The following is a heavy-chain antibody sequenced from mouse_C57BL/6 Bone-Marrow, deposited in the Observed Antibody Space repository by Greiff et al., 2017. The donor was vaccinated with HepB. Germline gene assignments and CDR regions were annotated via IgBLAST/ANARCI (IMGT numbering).Heavy chain of an antibody. CDR3: TTRLDAMDY. Sequence: VQLKQSGAELVRPGATVKLSCTASGFNIKDDYMHWVKQTPEQGLEWIGWIDPENGDTEYASKFQGKTTITADTSSNTAYLQLSSLTSEDTAVYYCTTRLDAMDYWGQGTSVTVSS. J-gene: IGHJ4*01. CDR1: GFNIKDDY. V-gene: IGHV14-4*01. CDR2: IDPENGDT.